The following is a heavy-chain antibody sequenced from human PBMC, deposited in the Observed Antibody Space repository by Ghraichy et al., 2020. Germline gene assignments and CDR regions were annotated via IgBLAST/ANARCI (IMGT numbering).Heavy chain of an antibody. V-gene: IGHV4-39*01. CDR1: GGSISSSSYY. J-gene: IGHJ5*02. D-gene: IGHD6-19*01. Sequence: SETLSLTCTVSGGSISSSSYYWGWIRQPPGKGLEWIGSIYYSGSTYYNPSLKSRVTISVDTSKNQFSLKLSSVTAADTAVYYCARQDSSGWYGDRIFDPWGQGTLVTVSS. CDR2: IYYSGST. CDR3: ARQDSSGWYGDRIFDP.